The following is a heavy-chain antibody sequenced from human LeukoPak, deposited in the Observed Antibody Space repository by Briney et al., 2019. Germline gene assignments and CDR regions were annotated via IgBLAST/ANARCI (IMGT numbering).Heavy chain of an antibody. D-gene: IGHD5-18*01. CDR2: IVVGSGNT. CDR1: GFTFTSSA. V-gene: IGHV1-58*01. J-gene: IGHJ4*02. Sequence: ASVKVSCKASGFTFTSSAVQWVRQARGQRLEWIGWIVVGSGNTNYAQKFQERVTITRDMSTSTAYMELSSLRSDDTAVYYCARGGYSYGYLDYWGQGTLVTVSS. CDR3: ARGGYSYGYLDY.